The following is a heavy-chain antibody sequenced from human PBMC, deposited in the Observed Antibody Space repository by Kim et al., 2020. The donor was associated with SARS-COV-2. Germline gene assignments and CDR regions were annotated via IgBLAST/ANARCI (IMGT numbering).Heavy chain of an antibody. CDR1: GFTFSSYA. D-gene: IGHD6-13*01. V-gene: IGHV3-30*04. CDR3: ARGYISYSSGWYYFDY. Sequence: GGSLRLSCAASGFTFSSYAMHWVRQAPGKGLEWVAVISYDGSNKYYADSVKGRFTISRDNSKNTLYLQMNSLRAEDTAVYYCARGYISYSSGWYYFDYWGQGTLVTGSS. CDR2: ISYDGSNK. J-gene: IGHJ4*02.